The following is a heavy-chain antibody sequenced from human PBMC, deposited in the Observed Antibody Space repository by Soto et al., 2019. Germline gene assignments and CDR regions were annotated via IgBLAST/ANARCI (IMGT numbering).Heavy chain of an antibody. CDR3: ARDRGTYYYDSSGYRYFDY. Sequence: QVPLVQSGAEVKKPGSSVKVSCKASGGTFSSYAISWVRQAPGQGLEWMGGIIPIFGTANYAQKFQGRVTITADESTSTAYMELSSLRSEDTAVYYCARDRGTYYYDSSGYRYFDYWGQGTLVTVSS. V-gene: IGHV1-69*01. J-gene: IGHJ4*02. D-gene: IGHD3-22*01. CDR1: GGTFSSYA. CDR2: IIPIFGTA.